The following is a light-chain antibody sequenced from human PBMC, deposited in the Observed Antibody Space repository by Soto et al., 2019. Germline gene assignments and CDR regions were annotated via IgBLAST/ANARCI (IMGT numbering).Light chain of an antibody. CDR1: QSISNW. CDR3: QQYNSYSGT. Sequence: IQLTQSLSTLCASVGDRVPITWMASQSISNWLAWYQQKPGRAPKLLIYDASNLESGVPSRFSGSGSGTRFTLTISSLQPDDFATYYCQQYNSYSGTFGQGTNV. J-gene: IGKJ1*01. V-gene: IGKV1-5*01. CDR2: DAS.